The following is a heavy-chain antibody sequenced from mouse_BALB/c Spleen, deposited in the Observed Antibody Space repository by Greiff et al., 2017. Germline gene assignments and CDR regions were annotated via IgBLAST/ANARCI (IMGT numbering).Heavy chain of an antibody. CDR3: ARAGLKDYMDY. D-gene: IGHD1-3*01. J-gene: IGHJ4*01. CDR1: GYAFTNYS. V-gene: IGHV1-54*03. Sequence: QVQLQQSGAELVRPGTSVKVSCKASGYAFTNYSIEWVKQRPGQGLEWIGVINPGSGGTNYNEKFKGKATLTADKSSSTAYMQLSSLTSDDSAVYFCARAGLKDYMDYWGQGTSVTVSS. CDR2: INPGSGGT.